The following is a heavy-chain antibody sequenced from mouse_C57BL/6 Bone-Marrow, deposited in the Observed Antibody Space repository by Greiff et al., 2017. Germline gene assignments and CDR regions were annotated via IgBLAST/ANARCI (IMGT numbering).Heavy chain of an antibody. Sequence: EVKVVESGGGLVQSGRSLRLSCATSGFTFSDLYMEWVRQAPGKGLQWIAASRNKANDYTTEYSASVKGRFIVSSETSQSILYLQMNALRAEDTAIYYCARGQPDCNSILDYWGPGTTLTVSS. CDR1: GFTFSDLY. J-gene: IGHJ2*01. V-gene: IGHV7-1*01. CDR3: ARGQPDCNSILDY. D-gene: IGHD2-1*01. CDR2: SRNKANDYTT.